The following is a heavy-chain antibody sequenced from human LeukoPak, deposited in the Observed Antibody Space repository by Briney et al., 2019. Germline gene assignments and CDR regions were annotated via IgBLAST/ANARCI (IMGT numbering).Heavy chain of an antibody. CDR2: INPNDGDT. CDR1: GYTFTDYY. V-gene: IGHV1-2*02. D-gene: IGHD2-2*01. J-gene: IGHJ4*02. CDR3: ATANFLYCSSSTCLFDY. Sequence: AAVKGTCKACGYTFTDYYMHWVRQARGQGFEWMGWINPNDGDTNYAQKFQGRVTMTRDTSISTAHMQVSRLPSNETAVKSCATANFLYCSSSTCLFDYWGQGTLVTVSS.